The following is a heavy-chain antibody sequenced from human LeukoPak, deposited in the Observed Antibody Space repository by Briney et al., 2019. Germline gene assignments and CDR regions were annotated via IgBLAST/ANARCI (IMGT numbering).Heavy chain of an antibody. CDR2: IYYSGST. J-gene: IGHJ4*02. Sequence: PSETLSLTCTVSGGSISSYYWSWLRQPPGKGLEWIGYIYYSGSTNYNPSLKSRVTISVDTSKNQFSLKLSSVTAADTAVYYCARVNEITFGGVDYWGQGTLVTVSS. CDR1: GGSISSYY. D-gene: IGHD3-16*01. V-gene: IGHV4-59*01. CDR3: ARVNEITFGGVDY.